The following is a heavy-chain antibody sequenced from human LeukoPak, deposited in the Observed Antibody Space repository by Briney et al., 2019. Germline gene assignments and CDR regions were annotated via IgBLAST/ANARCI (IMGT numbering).Heavy chain of an antibody. D-gene: IGHD2-2*01. J-gene: IGHJ4*02. CDR3: GRDIGQLRSDY. V-gene: IGHV4-38-2*02. Sequence: PSETLSLTCAVSGYSISSNYFWGWIRQPPGKGLEWIGTISHTGTTFYKPSLKTRIAISLDTSKNQFSLKVNSVTAADTAVYYCGRDIGQLRSDYWGQGTLVTVSS. CDR1: GYSISSNYF. CDR2: ISHTGTT.